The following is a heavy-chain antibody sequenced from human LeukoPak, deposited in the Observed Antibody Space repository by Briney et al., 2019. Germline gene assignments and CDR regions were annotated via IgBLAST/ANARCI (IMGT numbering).Heavy chain of an antibody. V-gene: IGHV3-23*01. Sequence: PGGSLRLSCAASGFTFSNYALTWVRQAPGKGLEWVSAISASGGSTYYADSVKGRFTISRDNSKNTLSLQMNSLRAEDTAIYYYVKGLGTVAGPFDYWGQGALVTVSS. D-gene: IGHD6-19*01. CDR2: ISASGGST. CDR1: GFTFSNYA. CDR3: VKGLGTVAGPFDY. J-gene: IGHJ4*02.